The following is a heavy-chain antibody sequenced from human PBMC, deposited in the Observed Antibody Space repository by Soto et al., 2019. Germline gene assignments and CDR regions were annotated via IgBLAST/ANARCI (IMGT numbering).Heavy chain of an antibody. J-gene: IGHJ6*02. CDR2: IIPIFGTA. V-gene: IGHV1-69*13. CDR1: GGTFSSYA. D-gene: IGHD3-10*01. Sequence: SVKVSCKASGGTFSSYAISWVRQAPGQGLEWMGGIIPIFGTANYAQKFQGRVTITADESTSTAYMELSSLRSEDTAVYYCARADYYGSGRLNYYYHYGMDVWGQGTTVTVSS. CDR3: ARADYYGSGRLNYYYHYGMDV.